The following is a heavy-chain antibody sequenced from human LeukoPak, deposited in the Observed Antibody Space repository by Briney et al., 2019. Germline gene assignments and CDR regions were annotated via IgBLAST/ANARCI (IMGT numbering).Heavy chain of an antibody. J-gene: IGHJ6*02. CDR2: ISGSGGST. CDR1: GFTFSSYA. Sequence: GGSLRLSCAASGFTFSSYAMSWVRQAPGKGLEWVSAISGSGGSTYYADSVKGRFTISRDNSKNTLYLQMNSLRAEDTAVYYCAKGDIVVVVAAVGMDVWGQGTTVTVSS. CDR3: AKGDIVVVVAAVGMDV. V-gene: IGHV3-23*01. D-gene: IGHD2-15*01.